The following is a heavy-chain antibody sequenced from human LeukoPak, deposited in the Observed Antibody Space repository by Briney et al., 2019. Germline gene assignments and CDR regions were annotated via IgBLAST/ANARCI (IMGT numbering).Heavy chain of an antibody. J-gene: IGHJ3*02. CDR3: ARADTPVDAFDI. V-gene: IGHV4-59*01. D-gene: IGHD6-19*01. Sequence: SETLSLTCTVSGGSISSYYWSWIRQPPGKGLEWIGYIYYSGSTNYNPSLKSRVTISVDTSKNQFSLKLSSVTAADTAVYYCARADTPVDAFDIWGQGTMVTVSS. CDR1: GGSISSYY. CDR2: IYYSGST.